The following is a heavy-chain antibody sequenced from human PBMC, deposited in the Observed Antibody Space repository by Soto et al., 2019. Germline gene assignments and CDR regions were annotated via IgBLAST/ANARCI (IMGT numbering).Heavy chain of an antibody. D-gene: IGHD3-16*01. J-gene: IGHJ6*02. CDR1: GFTFSDYD. CDR3: ARDKGDRTLCEGGMDV. Sequence: QVQLVESGGGLGKPGGSLRLSCAASGFTFSDYDMNWIRQAPGKGLEWVSYISGSSSYINYADSVKGRFTISRDNAKNSLYLQMNSLGAEDTAVYYCARDKGDRTLCEGGMDVWGPGTTVTVSS. CDR2: ISGSSSYI. V-gene: IGHV3-11*06.